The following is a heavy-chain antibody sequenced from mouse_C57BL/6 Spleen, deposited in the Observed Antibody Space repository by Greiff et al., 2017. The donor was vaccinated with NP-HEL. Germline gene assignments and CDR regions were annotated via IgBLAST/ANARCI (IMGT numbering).Heavy chain of an antibody. CDR2: IDPSDSYT. V-gene: IGHV1-69*01. CDR3: ARSGLPLYAMDY. J-gene: IGHJ4*01. Sequence: QVHVKQPGAELVMPGASVKLSCKASGYTFTSYWMHWVQQRPGQGLEWIGEIDPSDSYTNYNQKFKGKSTLTVDKSSSTAYMQLSSLTSEDSAVYYCARSGLPLYAMDYWGQGTSVTVSS. D-gene: IGHD2-4*01. CDR1: GYTFTSYW.